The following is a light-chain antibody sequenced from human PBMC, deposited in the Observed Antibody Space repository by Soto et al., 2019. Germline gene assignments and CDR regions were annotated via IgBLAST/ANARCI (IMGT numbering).Light chain of an antibody. J-gene: IGLJ1*01. CDR1: SSDVGRFNF. CDR3: SSYTTRSTYV. CDR2: EVT. Sequence: QSVLTQPASVSGSPGQSITISCTGTSSDVGRFNFVSWFQQHPGKAPKLLIYEVTKRPSGVSNRFSGSKSGNTASLTISGLQTEDEADYYCSSYTTRSTYVFETGTKVTVL. V-gene: IGLV2-14*01.